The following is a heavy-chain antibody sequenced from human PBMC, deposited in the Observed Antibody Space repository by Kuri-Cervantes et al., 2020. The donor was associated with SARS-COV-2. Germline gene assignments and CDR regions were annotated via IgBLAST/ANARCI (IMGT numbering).Heavy chain of an antibody. CDR1: GGSISSYY. CDR3: ARYYYGQLNAFGI. CDR2: IYYSGST. V-gene: IGHV4-59*01. Sequence: SETLSLTCTVSGGSISSYYWSWIRQPPGKGLEWIGYIYYSGSTDYNPSLKSRVTISVDTSKNQFSLKLSSVTAADTAVYYCARYYYGQLNAFGIWGQGTKVTVSS. D-gene: IGHD3-10*01. J-gene: IGHJ3*02.